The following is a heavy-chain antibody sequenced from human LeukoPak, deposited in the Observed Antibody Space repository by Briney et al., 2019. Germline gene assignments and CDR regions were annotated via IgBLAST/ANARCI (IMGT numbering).Heavy chain of an antibody. J-gene: IGHJ4*02. CDR3: ARVPYSSSWYRRNYFDY. V-gene: IGHV1-18*01. D-gene: IGHD6-13*01. Sequence: WASVKVSCKASGYTFTSYGISWVRQAPGQGLEWMGWISAYNGNTNYAQKLQGRVTMTTDTSTSTAYMELRSLRSDDTAVYYCARVPYSSSWYRRNYFDYWGQGTLVTVSS. CDR2: ISAYNGNT. CDR1: GYTFTSYG.